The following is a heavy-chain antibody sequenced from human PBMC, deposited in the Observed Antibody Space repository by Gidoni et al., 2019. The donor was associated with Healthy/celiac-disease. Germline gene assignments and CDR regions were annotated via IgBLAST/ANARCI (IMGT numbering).Heavy chain of an antibody. CDR3: ARTYDYHETSVSAWLDP. CDR1: GFSLSTRGTR. D-gene: IGHD3-22*01. Sequence: QLTLKESGPALVKPTEILTLTCSFSGFSLSTRGTRVSWLRQPPGKALEWLARIDGDDNKFYNTSLKTRLTISKDTSRNQVVLTMTNMDPVDTGTYYCARTYDYHETSVSAWLDPWGQGTPVTVSS. V-gene: IGHV2-70*04. J-gene: IGHJ5*02. CDR2: IDGDDNK.